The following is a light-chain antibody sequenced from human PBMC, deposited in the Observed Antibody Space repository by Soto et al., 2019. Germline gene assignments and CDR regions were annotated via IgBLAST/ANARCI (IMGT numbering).Light chain of an antibody. Sequence: DLQMTQSPSSLSASVGDRVTITCRASQSIGTYLNWYQQKPGKAPKLLIFVASSLQIGVPSRFRGSGSGTDFTLTISGLQPEDFATYYCQQSYSALPLTFGGGNKVEMK. V-gene: IGKV1-39*01. J-gene: IGKJ4*01. CDR1: QSIGTY. CDR2: VAS. CDR3: QQSYSALPLT.